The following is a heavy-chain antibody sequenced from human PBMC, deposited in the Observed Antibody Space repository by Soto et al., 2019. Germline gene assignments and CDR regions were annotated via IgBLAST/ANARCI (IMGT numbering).Heavy chain of an antibody. CDR1: GLTFSYYG. D-gene: IGHD3-10*01. CDR3: AKKDMVRGVYNAMDV. Sequence: GGSLRLSCAASGLTFSYYGMHWVRQAPGKGLEWVAVISYDGINKYYADSVKGRFTISRGNSNNTLFLQMNSLRAEDTAVYYCAKKDMVRGVYNAMDVWGQGTTVTVSS. J-gene: IGHJ6*02. CDR2: ISYDGINK. V-gene: IGHV3-30*18.